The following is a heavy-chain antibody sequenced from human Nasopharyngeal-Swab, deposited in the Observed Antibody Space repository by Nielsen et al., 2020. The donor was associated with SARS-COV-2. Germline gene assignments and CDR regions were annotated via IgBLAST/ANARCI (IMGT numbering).Heavy chain of an antibody. V-gene: IGHV3-23*01. D-gene: IGHD3-10*01. CDR3: AKTLAPRGYFDY. CDR2: ISGSGGST. Sequence: GGSLRLSCSASGFTFSSYAMSWVRQAPGKGLEWVSAISGSGGSTYYADSVKGRFTISRDNSKNTLYLQMNSLRAEDTAVYYCAKTLAPRGYFDYWGQGTLVTVSS. CDR1: GFTFSSYA. J-gene: IGHJ4*02.